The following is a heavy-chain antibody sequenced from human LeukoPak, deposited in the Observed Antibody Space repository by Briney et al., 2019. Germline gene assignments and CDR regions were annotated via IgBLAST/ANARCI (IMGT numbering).Heavy chain of an antibody. Sequence: ASVKVSCKASGYTFTSYGISWVRQAPGQGLEWMGWISAYNGNTNCAQKLQGRVTITADESTSTAYMELSSLRSEDTAVYYCEVHSFDWFINVWGKGTTVTISS. CDR2: ISAYNGNT. CDR1: GYTFTSYG. CDR3: EVHSFDWFINV. V-gene: IGHV1-18*01. D-gene: IGHD3-9*01. J-gene: IGHJ6*04.